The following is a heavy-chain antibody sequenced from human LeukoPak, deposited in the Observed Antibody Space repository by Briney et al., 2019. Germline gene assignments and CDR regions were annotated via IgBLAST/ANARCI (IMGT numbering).Heavy chain of an antibody. D-gene: IGHD1-1*01. V-gene: IGHV3-23*01. Sequence: GGSLRLSCAASGFTFSSYAMSWVRQAPGKGLEWVSVISGSGGSTYYADSVKGRFTISRDNSKNTLYLQMNSLRAEDTAVYYCAKESHNWNDHYADYWGQGTLVTVSS. CDR3: AKESHNWNDHYADY. J-gene: IGHJ4*02. CDR2: ISGSGGST. CDR1: GFTFSSYA.